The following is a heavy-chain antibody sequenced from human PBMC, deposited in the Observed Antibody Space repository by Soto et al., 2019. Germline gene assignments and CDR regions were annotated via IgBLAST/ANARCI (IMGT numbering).Heavy chain of an antibody. V-gene: IGHV3-74*01. CDR1: GFTFSSYW. CDR3: ARDYYDSSGYLNWFDP. J-gene: IGHJ5*02. CDR2: INSDGRST. D-gene: IGHD3-22*01. Sequence: XESLRLSCAASGFTFSSYWMHWVRQAPGKGLVWVSRINSDGRSTSYADSVKGRFTISRDNAKNTLYLQMKSLRAEDTAVYYCARDYYDSSGYLNWFDPWGLGTLVTVSS.